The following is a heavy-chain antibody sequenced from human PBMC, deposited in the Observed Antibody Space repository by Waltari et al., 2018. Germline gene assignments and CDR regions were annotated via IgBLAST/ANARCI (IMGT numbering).Heavy chain of an antibody. J-gene: IGHJ6*03. CDR3: ARGRPAAGTGRYYYYYMGV. CDR2: INHSGST. CDR1: GGSFSGYY. Sequence: QVQLQQWGAGLLKPSETLSLTCAVYGGSFSGYYWSWIRQPPGKGLEWIGEINHSGSTNYNPSLKSRVTISVDTSKNQFSLKLGSVTAADTAVYYCARGRPAAGTGRYYYYYMGVWGKGTTVTVSS. V-gene: IGHV4-34*01. D-gene: IGHD6-13*01.